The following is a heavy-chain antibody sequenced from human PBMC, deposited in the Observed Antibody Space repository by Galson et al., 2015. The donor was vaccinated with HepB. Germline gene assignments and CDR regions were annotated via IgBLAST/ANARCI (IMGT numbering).Heavy chain of an antibody. CDR1: GFTFSNYK. J-gene: IGHJ4*02. V-gene: IGHV3-21*01. CDR2: ISSSSSYI. CDR3: ARDNDYYGSGNCFDY. D-gene: IGHD3-10*01. Sequence: SLRLSCAASGFTFSNYKVHWVRQAPGKGLEWVSSISSSSSYIYYAGSVKGRFTISRDNAKNSLYLQMTSLRAEDTAVYYCARDNDYYGSGNCFDYWGQGTLVTVSS.